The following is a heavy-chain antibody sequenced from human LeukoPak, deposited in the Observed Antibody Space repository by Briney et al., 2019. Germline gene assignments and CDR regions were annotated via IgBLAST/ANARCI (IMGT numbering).Heavy chain of an antibody. CDR1: GFTFSDYY. Sequence: GGSLRLSCAASGFTFSDYYMCWIRQAPEKGLEWVASTSSTGTTMHYADSVKGRFTISRDNAKNSLYLQVNRLRAEDTAVHYCAREPPFYCDGGSCYVDFWGQGTLVTVSS. V-gene: IGHV3-11*01. J-gene: IGHJ4*02. D-gene: IGHD2-15*01. CDR3: AREPPFYCDGGSCYVDF. CDR2: TSSTGTTM.